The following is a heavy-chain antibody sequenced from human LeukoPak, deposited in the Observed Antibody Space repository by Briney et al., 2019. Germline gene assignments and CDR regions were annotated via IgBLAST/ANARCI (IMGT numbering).Heavy chain of an antibody. D-gene: IGHD2-21*02. CDR2: IYYSGST. V-gene: IGHV4-39*01. CDR3: ARVGWGLRGRFDY. J-gene: IGHJ4*02. Sequence: PSETLSLTCTVSGGSISSSSYYWGWIRQPPGKGLEWIGSIYYSGSTYYNPSLKSRVTISVDTSKNQFSLKLSSVTAADTAVYYCARVGWGLRGRFDYWGQGTLVTVSS. CDR1: GGSISSSSYY.